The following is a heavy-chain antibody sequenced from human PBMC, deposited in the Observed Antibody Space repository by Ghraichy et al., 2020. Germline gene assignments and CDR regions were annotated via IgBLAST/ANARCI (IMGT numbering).Heavy chain of an antibody. Sequence: SETLSLTCTVSGGSISSYYWSWIRQPPGKGLEWIGYIYYSGSTNYNPSLKSRVTISVDTSKNQFSLKLSSVTAADTAVYYCARVSLEMATLDYYYYGMDVWGQGTTVTVSS. CDR3: ARVSLEMATLDYYYYGMDV. CDR2: IYYSGST. CDR1: GGSISSYY. J-gene: IGHJ6*02. V-gene: IGHV4-59*01. D-gene: IGHD5-24*01.